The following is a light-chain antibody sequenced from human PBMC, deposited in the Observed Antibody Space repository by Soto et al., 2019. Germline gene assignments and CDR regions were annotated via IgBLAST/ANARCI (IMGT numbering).Light chain of an antibody. V-gene: IGKV3-20*01. CDR3: QQYGSSPIT. CDR2: DAS. CDR1: QSVSRY. Sequence: EIVLTQSPGTLSLSPGERATLSFSASQSVSRYLAWYQQKPGQAPRLLIYDASYRATGIPDRFSGSGSGTDFTLTISRLEPEDFAVYFCQQYGSSPITFGQGTRLEIK. J-gene: IGKJ5*01.